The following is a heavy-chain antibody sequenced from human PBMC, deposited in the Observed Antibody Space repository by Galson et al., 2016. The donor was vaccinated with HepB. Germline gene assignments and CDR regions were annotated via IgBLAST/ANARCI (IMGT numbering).Heavy chain of an antibody. V-gene: IGHV1-3*01. CDR1: GYTFTTYA. Sequence: SVKVSCKASGYTFTTYAMYWVRQAPGQRLEWMGWINAANGDTKYSLKLQGRGTITWDTSANTAYMELSSLRSEDTAVYYCARGHIVATVDYYYYGLDVWGQGTTVTVSS. J-gene: IGHJ6*02. D-gene: IGHD5-12*01. CDR2: INAANGDT. CDR3: ARGHIVATVDYYYYGLDV.